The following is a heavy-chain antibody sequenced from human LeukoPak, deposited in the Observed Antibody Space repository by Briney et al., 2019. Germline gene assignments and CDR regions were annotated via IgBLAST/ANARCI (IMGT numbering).Heavy chain of an antibody. Sequence: GGSLRLSCAASGLTVSGNYMSWVRLAPGKGLEWVSVIYGGGNTYYTDSVKGRFTISRDNSKNTLYLQMNSLRAEDTAVYYCARHNSYNNNGDWFDPWGQGTLVTVSS. CDR1: GLTVSGNY. CDR2: IYGGGNT. J-gene: IGHJ5*02. CDR3: ARHNSYNNNGDWFDP. V-gene: IGHV3-53*01. D-gene: IGHD2/OR15-2a*01.